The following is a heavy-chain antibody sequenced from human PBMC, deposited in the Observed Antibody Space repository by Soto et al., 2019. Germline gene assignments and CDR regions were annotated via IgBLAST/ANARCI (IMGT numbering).Heavy chain of an antibody. D-gene: IGHD2-15*01. Sequence: QVQLVQSGAEVKKPGASVKVSCKASGYTFNIYGMSWMRQAPGQGLEWMGWISADNGNTKYAQKFQGRVTMTNDTSTSTAYMELRSLRSDDTAVYYWARRVGVAPLYDAYDLWGQGTMVTVSS. J-gene: IGHJ3*01. CDR2: ISADNGNT. CDR3: ARRVGVAPLYDAYDL. CDR1: GYTFNIYG. V-gene: IGHV1-18*01.